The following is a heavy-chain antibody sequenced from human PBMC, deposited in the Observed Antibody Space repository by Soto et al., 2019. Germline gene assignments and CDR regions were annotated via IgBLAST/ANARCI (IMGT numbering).Heavy chain of an antibody. Sequence: PGGSLRLSCAASGFTSSTYCMHWVRHTPGTGLVWVSRTCRYGRELYYADSVKGRFTISRDDAKNTLYLQMDSLRVEDTGIYYCVRGTTAWRGMDYWGQGARVTVS. D-gene: IGHD1-1*01. CDR2: TCRYGREL. CDR1: GFTSSTYC. CDR3: VRGTTAWRGMDY. V-gene: IGHV3-74*01. J-gene: IGHJ4*02.